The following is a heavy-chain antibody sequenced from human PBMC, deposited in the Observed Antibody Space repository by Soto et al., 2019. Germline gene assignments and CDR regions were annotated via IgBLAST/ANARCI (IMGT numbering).Heavy chain of an antibody. CDR1: GFTFSSYW. J-gene: IGHJ4*02. D-gene: IGHD5-12*01. CDR3: ARPVPGGYDSWDS. Sequence: GGPLRLSCAASGFTFSSYWMSWVRQAPGKGLEWVANIKQDGSEKYYVDSVRGRFTISRDNAKNSLYLQMNSLRGEDTAVYYCARPVPGGYDSWDSWGQGTLVTVSS. CDR2: IKQDGSEK. V-gene: IGHV3-7*01.